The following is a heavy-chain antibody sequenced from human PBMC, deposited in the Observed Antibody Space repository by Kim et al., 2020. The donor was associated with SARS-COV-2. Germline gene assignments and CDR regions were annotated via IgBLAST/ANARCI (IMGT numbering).Heavy chain of an antibody. Sequence: GGSLRLSCAASGFTFSSYAMHWVRQAPGKGLEWVAVISYDGSNKYYADSVKGRFTISRDNSKNTVYLQMNSLRAEDTAVYYCARGHGADSYGMDAWGEG. V-gene: IGHV3-30-3*01. D-gene: IGHD4-17*01. CDR3: ARGHGADSYGMDA. CDR2: ISYDGSNK. J-gene: IGHJ6*02. CDR1: GFTFSSYA.